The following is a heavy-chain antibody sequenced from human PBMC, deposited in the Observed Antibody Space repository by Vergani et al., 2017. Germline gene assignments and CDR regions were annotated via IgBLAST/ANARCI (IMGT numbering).Heavy chain of an antibody. J-gene: IGHJ6*02. V-gene: IGHV3-23*01. Sequence: EVQLLESGGGLVQPGGSLRLSCAASGFTFSSYAMSWVLQAPGKGLEWVSAISGSGGSTYYADSVKGRFTISRDNSKNTLYLQMNSLRAEDTAVYYCAKANPRNSGYDYLYYYHAMDVWGQGTTVTVSS. D-gene: IGHD5-12*01. CDR3: AKANPRNSGYDYLYYYHAMDV. CDR2: ISGSGGST. CDR1: GFTFSSYA.